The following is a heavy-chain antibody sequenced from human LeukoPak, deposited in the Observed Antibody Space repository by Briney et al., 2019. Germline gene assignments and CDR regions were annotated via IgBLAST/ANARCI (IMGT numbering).Heavy chain of an antibody. CDR2: ISGSGGST. V-gene: IGHV3-23*01. D-gene: IGHD3-10*01. Sequence: GGSLRLSCAASGFTFSSYAMSWVRQAPGKGLEWVSAISGSGGSTYYADSVKGRFTISRDNSKNTLYLQMNSLRAEDTAVYYCAKSVVRGVNLFWFDPWGQGTLVTVSS. CDR3: AKSVVRGVNLFWFDP. CDR1: GFTFSSYA. J-gene: IGHJ5*02.